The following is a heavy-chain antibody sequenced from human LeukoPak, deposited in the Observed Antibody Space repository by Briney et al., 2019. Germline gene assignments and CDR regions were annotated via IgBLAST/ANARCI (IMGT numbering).Heavy chain of an antibody. Sequence: SETLSLTCTVSGGSISSYYWSWIRQPPGKGLEWIGYIYYSGSTNYNPSLKSRVTISVDTSKNQFSLKLSSVTAADTAVYYCARGYCSGGSCPPRDYWGQGTLVTVSS. CDR1: GGSISSYY. J-gene: IGHJ4*02. CDR2: IYYSGST. V-gene: IGHV4-59*01. CDR3: ARGYCSGGSCPPRDY. D-gene: IGHD2-15*01.